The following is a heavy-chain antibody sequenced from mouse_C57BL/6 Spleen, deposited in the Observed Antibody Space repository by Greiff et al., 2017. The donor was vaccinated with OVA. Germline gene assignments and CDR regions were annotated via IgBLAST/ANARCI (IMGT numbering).Heavy chain of an antibody. V-gene: IGHV1-53*01. Sequence: VQLQQPGTELVKPGASVKLSCKASGYTFTSYWMHWVKQRPGQGLEWIGNINPRNGGTNYNEKFKSKATLTVDKSSSTAYMQLSSLTSEDSAVYYCARVLYGNYGPYYAMDYWGQGTSVTVSS. CDR3: ARVLYGNYGPYYAMDY. CDR1: GYTFTSYW. J-gene: IGHJ4*01. D-gene: IGHD2-1*01. CDR2: INPRNGGT.